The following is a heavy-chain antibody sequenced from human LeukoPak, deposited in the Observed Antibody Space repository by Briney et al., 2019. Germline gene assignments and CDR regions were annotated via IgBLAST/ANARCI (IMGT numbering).Heavy chain of an antibody. CDR3: AVEGYCSGGSCYTNWFDS. V-gene: IGHV3-48*02. J-gene: IGHJ5*01. CDR2: ISSSGTTK. D-gene: IGHD2-15*01. CDR1: GFTFSSYA. Sequence: GGSLRLSCAASGFTFSSYAMSWVRQAPGKGLEWVSYISSSGTTKYYADSVKGRFTISRDNVKNSLYLQMNSLRDEGTAVYYCAVEGYCSGGSCYTNWFDSWGQGTLVTVSS.